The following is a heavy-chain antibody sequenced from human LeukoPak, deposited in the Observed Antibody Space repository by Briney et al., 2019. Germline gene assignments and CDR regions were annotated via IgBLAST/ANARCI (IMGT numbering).Heavy chain of an antibody. J-gene: IGHJ3*02. V-gene: IGHV3-30-3*01. CDR3: ASAPNTLYDFWSGYDAFDI. CDR2: ISYDGSNK. CDR1: GFTFSSYA. D-gene: IGHD3-3*01. Sequence: GRSLRLSCAASGFTFSSYAMHWVRQAPGKGLEWVAVISYDGSNKYYADSVKGRFTISRDNSKNTLYLQMNSLRAEDTAVYYCASAPNTLYDFWSGYDAFDIWGQGTMVTVSS.